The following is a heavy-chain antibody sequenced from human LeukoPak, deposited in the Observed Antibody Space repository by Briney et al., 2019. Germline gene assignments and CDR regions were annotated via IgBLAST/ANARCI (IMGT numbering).Heavy chain of an antibody. J-gene: IGHJ5*02. CDR3: GSGPVGTTVP. CDR1: GFSFGSYA. CDR2: ISGSGSHA. V-gene: IGHV3-23*01. Sequence: HTGGSLRLSCAASGFSFGSYAMGWTRQVPGQGLEWVSAISGSGSHANYAESVKGRFTISRDNSKNTLYLQMHSLIAADTAVYYCGSGPVGTTVPWGQGTLVTVSS. D-gene: IGHD1-1*01.